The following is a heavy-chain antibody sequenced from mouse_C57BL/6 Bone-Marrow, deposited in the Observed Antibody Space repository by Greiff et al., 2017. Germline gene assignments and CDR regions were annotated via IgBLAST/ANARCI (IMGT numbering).Heavy chain of an antibody. CDR2: IRSKSNNYAT. V-gene: IGHV10-1*01. CDR1: GFSFNTYA. J-gene: IGHJ2*01. D-gene: IGHD3-3*01. Sequence: EVKLVESGGGLVQPKASLKLSCAASGFSFNTYAMNWVRQAPGKGLEWVASIRSKSNNYATYYAVTVKDRLTISRDDSESMLYLQMNNLKSEDTDMYDCVRQEGAGEYFDYWGRGTTLTVSS. CDR3: VRQEGAGEYFDY.